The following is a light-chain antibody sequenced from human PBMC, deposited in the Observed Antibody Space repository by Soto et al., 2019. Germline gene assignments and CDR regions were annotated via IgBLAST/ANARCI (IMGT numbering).Light chain of an antibody. CDR2: EVI. CDR1: SSDIGGYKY. V-gene: IGLV2-14*01. CDR3: SSYSSGSTLGV. Sequence: QSALTQPASVSGSPGQSITISCTGTSSDIGGYKYVSWYQHHPGKVPQLIIYEVIKRPSGVSNRFSGSKSGNTASLTISGLQAEDEGVYYCSSYSSGSTLGVFGGGTKLTVL. J-gene: IGLJ3*02.